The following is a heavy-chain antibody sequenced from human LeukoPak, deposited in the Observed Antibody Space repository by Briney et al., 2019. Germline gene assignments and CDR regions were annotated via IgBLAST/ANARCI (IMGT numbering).Heavy chain of an antibody. CDR1: GFSFSSYG. CDR3: AKAKERSFGELLIYYYYMDV. V-gene: IGHV3-30*02. CDR2: IRSDGSNK. Sequence: QAGGSLSLSCAGSGFSFSSYGMHWVRQAPGKGLEWMAFIRSDGSNKYYADSVKGRFTVSRDNSKNTLYLQMNSLRTDDTAVYYCAKAKERSFGELLIYYYYMDVWGKGTTVTISS. J-gene: IGHJ6*03. D-gene: IGHD3-10*01.